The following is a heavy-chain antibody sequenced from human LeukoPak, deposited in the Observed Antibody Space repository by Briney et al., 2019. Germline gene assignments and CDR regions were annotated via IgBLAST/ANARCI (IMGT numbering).Heavy chain of an antibody. J-gene: IGHJ4*02. CDR2: ISSSSSYI. CDR1: GFIFSSYT. V-gene: IGHV3-21*04. D-gene: IGHD4-17*01. CDR3: ARIFYGDYGVYIDY. Sequence: GGSLRLSCAASGFIFSSYTMNWVRQAPGKGPEWVSSISSSSSYIYYADSVKGRFTISRDNAKNSLYLQMNSLRAEDTAVYYCARIFYGDYGVYIDYWGQGTLVTVSS.